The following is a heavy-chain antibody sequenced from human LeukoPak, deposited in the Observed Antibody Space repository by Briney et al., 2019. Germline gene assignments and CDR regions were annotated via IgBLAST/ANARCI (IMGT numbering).Heavy chain of an antibody. CDR1: VGPISSNN. J-gene: IGHJ3*02. CDR3: ARGYGDYAAFDI. Sequence: PSGTLSLTCTAPVGPISSNNWSWIRQPPGKGLEWIGYIYYSGNTNYNPSLKSRVTISVDTSKNQFSLKLRSVTAADTAVYYCARGYGDYAAFDIWGQGTMVTVSS. V-gene: IGHV4-59*01. CDR2: IYYSGNT. D-gene: IGHD4-17*01.